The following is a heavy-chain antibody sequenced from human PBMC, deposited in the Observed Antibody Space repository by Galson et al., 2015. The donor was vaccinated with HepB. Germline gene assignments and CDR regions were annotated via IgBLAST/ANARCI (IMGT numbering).Heavy chain of an antibody. CDR3: ARATGEAPYYYYGMDL. J-gene: IGHJ6*02. CDR2: IYYSGKT. Sequence: ETLSLTCTVSGNSISRYYWSWIRQPPGKGLESIGYIYYSGKTNYNPSLRSRVTISVDTSKNQFSLKLSSVTAADTAVYYCARATGEAPYYYYGMDLWGQGTTVTVFS. D-gene: IGHD7-27*01. CDR1: GNSISRYY. V-gene: IGHV4-59*01.